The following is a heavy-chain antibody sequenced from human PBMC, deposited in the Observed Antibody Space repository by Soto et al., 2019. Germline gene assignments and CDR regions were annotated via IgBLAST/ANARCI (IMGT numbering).Heavy chain of an antibody. CDR1: GGSISRSTYY. J-gene: IGHJ5*02. D-gene: IGHD2-2*02. Sequence: SETLSLTWTASGGSISRSTYYWSWIPRPQGKGLEWIASSYYSGSTHYRPYLKSRVTISVVTSKNQFSLKLSSVTAADTAVYYCARQVPAAIRPGWFDLWGQGTLVTVSS. CDR3: ARQVPAAIRPGWFDL. V-gene: IGHV4-39*01. CDR2: SYYSGST.